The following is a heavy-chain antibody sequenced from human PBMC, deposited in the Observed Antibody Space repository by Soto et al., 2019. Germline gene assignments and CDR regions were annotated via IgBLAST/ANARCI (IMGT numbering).Heavy chain of an antibody. V-gene: IGHV3-30-3*01. D-gene: IGHD6-6*01. Sequence: PGEPLKILWDASGLTLRRYAIHWVRQAPGKGLEGVAVISYDGSNKYYADSVKGRFTISRDNSKNTLYLQMNSLRAEDTAVYYCARDRRYSSSSAARYYYYYGMDVWGQGTTVTVS. CDR1: GLTLRRYA. J-gene: IGHJ6*02. CDR3: ARDRRYSSSSAARYYYYYGMDV. CDR2: ISYDGSNK.